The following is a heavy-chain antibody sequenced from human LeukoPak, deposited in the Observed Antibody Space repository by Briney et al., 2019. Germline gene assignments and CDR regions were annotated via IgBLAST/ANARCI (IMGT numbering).Heavy chain of an antibody. D-gene: IGHD3-10*01. CDR1: GFTFSSYA. CDR2: ISGSGGST. CDR3: AKNEFGELPTFVDY. J-gene: IGHJ4*02. Sequence: GGSLRLSCAASGFTFSSYAMSWVRQAPGKGLEWVSAISGSGGSTYYADSVKGRFTISRNNSKNTLYLHMNSLRAEDTAVYYCAKNEFGELPTFVDYWGQGTLVTVSS. V-gene: IGHV3-23*01.